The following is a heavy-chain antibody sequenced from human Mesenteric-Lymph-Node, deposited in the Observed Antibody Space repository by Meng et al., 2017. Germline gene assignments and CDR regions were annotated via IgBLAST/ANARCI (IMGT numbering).Heavy chain of an antibody. CDR1: GFLFSDFR. V-gene: IGHV3-21*06. J-gene: IGHJ4*02. CDR2: INDVRSFK. CDR3: AGRPNIDY. D-gene: IGHD1-14*01. Sequence: GESLKISCAASGFLFSDFRMYWVRQAPGKGLEWVSSINDVRSFKHSADSVKGRFTISRDNARNLLYLQMNSLTAEDTAVYYCAGRPNIDYWGQGTLVTVSS.